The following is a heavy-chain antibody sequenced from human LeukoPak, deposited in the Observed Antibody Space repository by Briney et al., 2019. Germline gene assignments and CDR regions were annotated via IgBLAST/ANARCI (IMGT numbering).Heavy chain of an antibody. V-gene: IGHV4-4*09. CDR2: IYTSGST. CDR3: ARQGYPSIVGDYFDY. D-gene: IGHD1-26*01. Sequence: SETLSLTCTVSGGSISSYYWSWVRQPPGKGLEWIGYIYTSGSTNYNPSLKSRVTISVDPSKNQCSLKLSSVTAADTAVYYCARQGYPSIVGDYFDYWGQGTLVTVSS. CDR1: GGSISSYY. J-gene: IGHJ4*02.